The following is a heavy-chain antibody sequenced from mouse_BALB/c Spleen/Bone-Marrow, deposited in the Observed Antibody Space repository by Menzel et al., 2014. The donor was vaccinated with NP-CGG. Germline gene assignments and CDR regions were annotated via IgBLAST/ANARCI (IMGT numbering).Heavy chain of an antibody. J-gene: IGHJ3*01. CDR3: ARGGNWDGFAY. D-gene: IGHD4-1*01. CDR1: GYTFTSYW. CDR2: INPSTGYT. V-gene: IGHV1-7*01. Sequence: VKLQESGAELAKPGASVKMSCKASGYTFTSYWMHWVKQRPGQGLEWVGYINPSTGYTEYNQKFKDKATLTADKSSSTAYMQLSSLTSEDSAVYYRARGGNWDGFAYWGQGTLVTVSA.